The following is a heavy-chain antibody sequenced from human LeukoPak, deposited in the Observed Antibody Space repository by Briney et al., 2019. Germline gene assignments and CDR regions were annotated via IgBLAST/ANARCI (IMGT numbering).Heavy chain of an antibody. Sequence: ASVKVSCKASGYTFTSYDINWVRQATGQGLEWMGWMDPNSGNTGYAQKFQGRVTITRNTSISTAYMELSSLRSEDTAVYYCARGRGGSPTTNFDYWGQGTLATVSS. V-gene: IGHV1-8*01. CDR2: MDPNSGNT. CDR1: GYTFTSYD. CDR3: ARGRGGSPTTNFDY. J-gene: IGHJ4*02. D-gene: IGHD3-16*01.